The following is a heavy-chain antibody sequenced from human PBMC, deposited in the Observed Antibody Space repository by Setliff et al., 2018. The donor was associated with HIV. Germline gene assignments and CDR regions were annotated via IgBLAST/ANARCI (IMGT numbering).Heavy chain of an antibody. CDR3: ATDSSGYYSFDY. CDR1: GDSITSGGYF. CDR2: IYYSGTT. J-gene: IGHJ4*02. D-gene: IGHD3-22*01. V-gene: IGHV4-39*02. Sequence: SETLSLTCTVSGDSITSGGYFWTWIRQHPGKGLEWIGHIYYSGTTYYNPSLKSRVTISVDTSKNHFSLNLRSVTAADTAVYYCATDSSGYYSFDYWGQGTLVTVSS.